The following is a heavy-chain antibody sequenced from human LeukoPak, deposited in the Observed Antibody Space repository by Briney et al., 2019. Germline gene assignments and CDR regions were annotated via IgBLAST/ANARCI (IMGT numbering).Heavy chain of an antibody. CDR1: GFTFSSYG. Sequence: PGRSLRFSCAASGFTFSSYGMHWVRQAPGKGLEWVAVISYDGSSKYYADSVKGRFTISRDNSKNTLYLQMNSLRAEDTAVYYCAKDHVIFGVVIIGYFDYWGQGTLVTVSS. D-gene: IGHD3-3*01. CDR3: AKDHVIFGVVIIGYFDY. J-gene: IGHJ4*02. V-gene: IGHV3-30*18. CDR2: ISYDGSSK.